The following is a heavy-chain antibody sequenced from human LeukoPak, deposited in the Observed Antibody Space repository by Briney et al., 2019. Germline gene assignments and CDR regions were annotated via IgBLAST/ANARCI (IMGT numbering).Heavy chain of an antibody. J-gene: IGHJ4*02. Sequence: GGSLRLSCAASGFTFSTYAMHWVRQAPGKGLEWVAAISYDGSNKYYADSVKGRFTISRDNSKNTLYLQMNSLRAEDTAVYYCAKDGNDYGDYSTHDYWGQGTLVTVSS. CDR2: ISYDGSNK. D-gene: IGHD4-17*01. CDR1: GFTFSTYA. V-gene: IGHV3-30-3*01. CDR3: AKDGNDYGDYSTHDY.